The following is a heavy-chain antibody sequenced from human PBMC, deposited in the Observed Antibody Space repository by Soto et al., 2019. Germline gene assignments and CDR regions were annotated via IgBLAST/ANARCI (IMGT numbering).Heavy chain of an antibody. J-gene: IGHJ4*02. CDR1: GFTFSMYG. Sequence: QVQLVESGGGVVQPGSSLRLSCEASGFTFSMYGMHWVRQAPGKGLEWVGVIYSNGSHQYYGDSVKGRFTISRDKSNKMVYLQMTGLRLDDSALYYCARDRRVIPDADMDYWGQGVLVTVSS. CDR2: IYSNGSHQ. D-gene: IGHD2-21*01. CDR3: ARDRRVIPDADMDY. V-gene: IGHV3-30*03.